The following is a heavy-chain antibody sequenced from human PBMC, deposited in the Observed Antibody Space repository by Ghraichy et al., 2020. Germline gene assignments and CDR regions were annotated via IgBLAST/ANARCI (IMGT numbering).Heavy chain of an antibody. J-gene: IGHJ6*02. CDR1: GFTFATYS. D-gene: IGHD4-17*01. V-gene: IGHV3-21*01. Sequence: LSLTCAASGFTFATYSMNWVRQAPGKGLEWVSSISSSVSYIYYADSVKGRFIISRDNAKNSLYLQMNSLRAEDTAVYFCARDHRTYGDYLNYYNYYGMDVWGQGTTVTVSS. CDR2: ISSSVSYI. CDR3: ARDHRTYGDYLNYYNYYGMDV.